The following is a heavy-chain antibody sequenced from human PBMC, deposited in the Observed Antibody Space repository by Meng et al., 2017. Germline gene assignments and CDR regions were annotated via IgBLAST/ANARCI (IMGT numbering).Heavy chain of an antibody. CDR1: GYSFTSYW. CDR2: IYPGDSDT. Sequence: GESLKISCKGSGYSFTSYWIGWVRQMPGKGLEWMGIIYPGDSDTSYSPSFQGQVTISADKSISTAYLQWSSLKASDTAMYYCARSRGDYSRGGYFDYWGQGTLVTVSS. V-gene: IGHV5-51*01. J-gene: IGHJ4*02. CDR3: ARSRGDYSRGGYFDY. D-gene: IGHD4-17*01.